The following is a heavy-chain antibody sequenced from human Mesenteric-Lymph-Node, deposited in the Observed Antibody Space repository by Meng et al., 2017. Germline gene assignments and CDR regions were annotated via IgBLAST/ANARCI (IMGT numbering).Heavy chain of an antibody. CDR2: ISAYNGNT. CDR1: GYTFPSYG. CDR3: ARDLYCSGGSCYSFLDY. Sequence: QVPLVRSGAGVQKPGASGKGSCKASGYTFPSYGISWVPQAPGQGLEWMGWISAYNGNTNYAQKLQGRVTMTTDTSTSTAYMELRSLRSDDTAVYYCARDLYCSGGSCYSFLDYWGQGTLVTVSS. J-gene: IGHJ4*02. D-gene: IGHD2-15*01. V-gene: IGHV1-18*01.